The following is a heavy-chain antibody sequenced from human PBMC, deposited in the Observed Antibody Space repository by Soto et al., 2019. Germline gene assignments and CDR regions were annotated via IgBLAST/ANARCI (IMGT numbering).Heavy chain of an antibody. CDR3: ARRTVESSGWFDP. D-gene: IGHD4-17*01. V-gene: IGHV5-51*01. Sequence: PGESLKISCKGSGYDFTTYWIGWVRQMPGKGLELMGIIFPGDSDTRYSPSFRGQVSISADKSINTAYLQWSSLKASGTAMYYCARRTVESSGWFDPWGQGTLVTVS. J-gene: IGHJ5*02. CDR1: GYDFTTYW. CDR2: IFPGDSDT.